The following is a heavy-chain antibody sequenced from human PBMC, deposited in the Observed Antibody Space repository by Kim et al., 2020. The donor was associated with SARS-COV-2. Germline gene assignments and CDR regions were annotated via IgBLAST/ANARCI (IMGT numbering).Heavy chain of an antibody. Sequence: SVKVSCKASGGTFSSYAISWVRQAPGQGLEWMGGIIPIFGTANYAQKFQGRVTITADESTSTAYMELSSLRSEDTAVYYCAHGEEQPGEFYYGMDVWGQGTTVTVSS. J-gene: IGHJ6*02. CDR1: GGTFSSYA. CDR3: AHGEEQPGEFYYGMDV. V-gene: IGHV1-69*13. D-gene: IGHD3-10*01. CDR2: IIPIFGTA.